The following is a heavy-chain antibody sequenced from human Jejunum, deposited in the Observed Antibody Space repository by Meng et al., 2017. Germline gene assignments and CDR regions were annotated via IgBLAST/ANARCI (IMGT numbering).Heavy chain of an antibody. V-gene: IGHV1-2*06. J-gene: IGHJ4*02. CDR3: ARGHNYGFEY. CDR1: GYTFTGYN. D-gene: IGHD5-18*01. Sequence: QVQLVQSGAEVKKPGASVKVSCKTSGYTFTGYNMHWARQAPGQGLEWMGRISPNSGGTDYAQKFQGRVTMTRDTSISTAYMELSGLRSDDTAVYYCARGHNYGFEYWGQGTLVTVSS. CDR2: ISPNSGGT.